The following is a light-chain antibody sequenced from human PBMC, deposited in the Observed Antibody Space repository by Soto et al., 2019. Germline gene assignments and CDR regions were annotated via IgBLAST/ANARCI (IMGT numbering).Light chain of an antibody. J-gene: IGLJ3*02. CDR2: DVS. CDR3: GSYTTSYTLV. CDR1: NSDIGAYNS. Sequence: QSVLTQPASVSGSPGQSITISCTGTNSDIGAYNSVSWYQQHPGKAPKLLIYDVSDRPSGVSTRFSGSKSGNTASLTISGLQAEDEADYYCGSYTTSYTLVFGGGTKLTVL. V-gene: IGLV2-14*03.